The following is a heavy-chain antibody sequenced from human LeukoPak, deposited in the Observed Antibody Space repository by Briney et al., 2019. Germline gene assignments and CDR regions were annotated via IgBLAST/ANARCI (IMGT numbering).Heavy chain of an antibody. J-gene: IGHJ3*02. CDR1: GGSISSGGYS. D-gene: IGHD3-10*01. CDR2: IYHSGST. CDR3: ARDYYGLGSYYAFDI. Sequence: SETLSLTCAVSGGSISSGGYSWSWIRQPPGKGLEWIGYIYHSGSTYYNPSLKSRVTISVDRSKNQFSLKLSSVTAADTAVYYCARDYYGLGSYYAFDIWGQGTMVTVSS. V-gene: IGHV4-30-2*01.